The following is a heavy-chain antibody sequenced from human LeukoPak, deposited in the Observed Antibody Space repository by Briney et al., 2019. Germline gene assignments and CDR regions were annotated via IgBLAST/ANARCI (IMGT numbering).Heavy chain of an antibody. CDR1: GFSLSTSGVG. CDR3: AHRRDYGDPGDYFDY. CDR2: IYWDDDK. D-gene: IGHD4-17*01. Sequence: SGPTLIKPTQPLTLTCTFSGFSLSTSGVGVGWIRQPPGKALEWLALIYWDDDKRYSPSLKSRLTITKDTSKNQVVLTMTNMDPVDTATYYCAHRRDYGDPGDYFDYWGQGTLVTVSS. J-gene: IGHJ4*02. V-gene: IGHV2-5*02.